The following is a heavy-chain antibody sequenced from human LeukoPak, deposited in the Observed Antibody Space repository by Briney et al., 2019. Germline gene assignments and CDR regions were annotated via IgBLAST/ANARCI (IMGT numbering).Heavy chain of an antibody. Sequence: GGTLRLSCAASGFTFSSYGMSWVRQAPGKGLEWVSAISGSGGSTYYADSVKGRFTISRDNSKNTLYLQMNGLRAEDTAVYYCAKPAGRGYYYYYYMDVWGKGTTVTISS. CDR3: AKPAGRGYYYYYYMDV. V-gene: IGHV3-23*01. CDR2: ISGSGGST. J-gene: IGHJ6*03. CDR1: GFTFSSYG.